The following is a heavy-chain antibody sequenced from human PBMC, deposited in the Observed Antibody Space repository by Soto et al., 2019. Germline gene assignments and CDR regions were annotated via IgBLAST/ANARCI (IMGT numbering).Heavy chain of an antibody. CDR1: GFTFSSYG. CDR2: IWYDGSDT. CDR3: AREVGGHAGLQGRFDY. Sequence: QVQLVESGGGVVQPGRSLRLSCAASGFTFSSYGMHWVRQAPGKGLEWVAIIWYDGSDTSYADSVKGRFTISRDNSKNTLYLQMNSLRAEDTAVSYCAREVGGHAGLQGRFDYWGQGTLVTVSS. J-gene: IGHJ4*02. V-gene: IGHV3-33*01. D-gene: IGHD3-3*01.